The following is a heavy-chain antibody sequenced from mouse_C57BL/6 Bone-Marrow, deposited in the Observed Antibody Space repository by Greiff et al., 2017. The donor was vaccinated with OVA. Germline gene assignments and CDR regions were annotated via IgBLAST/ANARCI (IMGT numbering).Heavy chain of an antibody. D-gene: IGHD2-1*01. CDR2: IRSESSNYAT. CDR1: GFTFNTYA. Sequence: GGGLVQPKGSLKLSCAAPGFTFNTYAMHWVRQAPGKGLEWVARIRSESSNYATYYADSVKDRFTISRDDSQSMLYLQMINLKTEGAAMYYCVRDGNYVWYYAMDYWGQGTSVTVSS. CDR3: VRDGNYVWYYAMDY. J-gene: IGHJ4*01. V-gene: IGHV10-3*01.